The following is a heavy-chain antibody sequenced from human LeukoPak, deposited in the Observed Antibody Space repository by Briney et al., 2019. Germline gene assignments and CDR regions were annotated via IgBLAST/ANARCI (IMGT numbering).Heavy chain of an antibody. Sequence: GGSLRLSCAASGFTVSSNYMSWVRQAPGKGLEWVSYISSSGSTIYYADSVKGRFTISRDNAKNSLYLQMNSLRAEDTAVYYCARGSSNVAARNNWFGSWGQGTLVSVSS. D-gene: IGHD6-6*01. V-gene: IGHV3-11*04. CDR3: ARGSSNVAARNNWFGS. CDR2: ISSSGSTI. J-gene: IGHJ5*01. CDR1: GFTVSSNY.